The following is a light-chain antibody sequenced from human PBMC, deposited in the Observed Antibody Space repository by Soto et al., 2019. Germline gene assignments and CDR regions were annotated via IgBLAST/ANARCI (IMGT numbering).Light chain of an antibody. CDR2: AAS. CDR3: QNYDSRPVA. CDR1: QNINNY. V-gene: IGKV1-27*01. Sequence: DIQMTQSPYSLSAAVGDRVTIACRASQNINNYLAWYQQKPGKVPKVLIYAASTLQPGVPSRFSGSGSGSDFTLTINSLQPEEIPTENGQNYDSRPVACGQGTRLEIK. J-gene: IGKJ5*01.